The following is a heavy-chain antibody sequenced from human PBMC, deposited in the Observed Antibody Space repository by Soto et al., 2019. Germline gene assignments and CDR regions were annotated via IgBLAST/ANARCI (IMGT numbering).Heavy chain of an antibody. V-gene: IGHV4-34*01. CDR2: INHSGST. Sequence: SETLSLTCAVYGGSFSGYYWSWIRQPPGKGLEWIGEINHSGSTNYNPSLKSRVTISVDTSKNQFPLKLSSVTAADTAVYYCARVRVLRFLHYYDSSPAYYFDYWGQGTLVTAPQ. CDR3: ARVRVLRFLHYYDSSPAYYFDY. CDR1: GGSFSGYY. J-gene: IGHJ4*02. D-gene: IGHD3-22*01.